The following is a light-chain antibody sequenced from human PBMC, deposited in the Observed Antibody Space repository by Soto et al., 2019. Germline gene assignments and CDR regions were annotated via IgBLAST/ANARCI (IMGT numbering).Light chain of an antibody. Sequence: QSALTQPASVSGSPGQSITISCTGSSGDVGNYDLVSWYQQIPGKAPQLMISEVSRRPSRVSDRFSGSKSGNTASLTISGLQAEDEGDFYCCSYAGNGAWVFGGGTKVTVL. CDR3: CSYAGNGAWV. CDR2: EVS. J-gene: IGLJ3*02. V-gene: IGLV2-23*02. CDR1: SGDVGNYDL.